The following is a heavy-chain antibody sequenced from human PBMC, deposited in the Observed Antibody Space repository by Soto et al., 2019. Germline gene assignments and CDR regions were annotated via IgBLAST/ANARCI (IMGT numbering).Heavy chain of an antibody. CDR2: INAGNGNT. V-gene: IGHV1-3*01. D-gene: IGHD3-10*01. Sequence: ASVKVSCKASGYTFTSYAMHWVRQAPGQRLEWMGWINAGNGNTKYSQKFQGRVTITRDTSAGKAYLELGSLRSEDTAVYYCARDYTMVRGVIRYYFDYWGQGTLVTVSS. J-gene: IGHJ4*02. CDR3: ARDYTMVRGVIRYYFDY. CDR1: GYTFTSYA.